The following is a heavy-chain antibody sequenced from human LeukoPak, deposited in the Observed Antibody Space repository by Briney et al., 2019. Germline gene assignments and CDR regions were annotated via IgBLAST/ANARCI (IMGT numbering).Heavy chain of an antibody. Sequence: PSETLSLTCAVYGGSFSGYYWSWIRQPPGKGLEWIGEINHSGSTNYNPSLKSRVTISVDSSKNQFSLKLTSVTAADTAVYYCARDVGGSSSSFDYWGQGILVTVSS. CDR3: ARDVGGSSSSFDY. CDR2: INHSGST. CDR1: GGSFSGYY. D-gene: IGHD6-13*01. V-gene: IGHV4-34*01. J-gene: IGHJ4*02.